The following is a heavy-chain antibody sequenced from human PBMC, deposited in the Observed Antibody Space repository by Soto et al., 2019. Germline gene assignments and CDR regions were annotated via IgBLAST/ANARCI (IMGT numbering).Heavy chain of an antibody. J-gene: IGHJ4*02. V-gene: IGHV3-74*01. CDR2: IDEYGNTI. CDR3: KREIGGGGGY. CDR1: GFTFSSYW. D-gene: IGHD3-10*01. Sequence: EVQLVESGGGLVQPGGSLRLSCAASGFTFSSYWMHWVRQVPGKGLVWVSRIDEYGNTINYADSVRGRFTISRDNAKKTLYGKMNSWGAGDPGLYYVKREIGGGGGYWGQGTLVTVSS.